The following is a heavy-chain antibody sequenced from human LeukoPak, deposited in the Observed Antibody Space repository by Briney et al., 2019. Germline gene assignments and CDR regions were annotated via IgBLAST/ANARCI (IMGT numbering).Heavy chain of an antibody. D-gene: IGHD5-18*01. J-gene: IGHJ4*02. CDR2: INHSGST. Sequence: SETLSLTCAVYGGSLSGYYWSWIRQPPGKGLEWIGEINHSGSTNYNPSLKSRVTISVDTSKNQFSLKLSSVTAADTAVYYCASRGYSYGLRRDVDYWGQGTLVTVSS. V-gene: IGHV4-34*01. CDR1: GGSLSGYY. CDR3: ASRGYSYGLRRDVDY.